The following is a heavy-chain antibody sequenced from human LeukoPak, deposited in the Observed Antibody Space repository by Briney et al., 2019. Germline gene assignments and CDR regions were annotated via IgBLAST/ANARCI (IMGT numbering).Heavy chain of an antibody. CDR1: GGSFSGYY. V-gene: IGHV4-34*01. J-gene: IGHJ4*02. CDR3: ARGRVPAAITFDY. CDR2: INHSGST. D-gene: IGHD2-2*01. Sequence: PSETLSLTCAVYGGSFSGYYWGWIRQPPGKGLEWVGEINHSGSTNYNPSLKSRVTISVDTSKNQFSLKLSSVTAADTAVYYCARGRVPAAITFDYWGQGTLVTVSS.